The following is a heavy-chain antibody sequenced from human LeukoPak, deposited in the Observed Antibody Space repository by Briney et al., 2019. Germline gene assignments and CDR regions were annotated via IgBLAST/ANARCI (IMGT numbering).Heavy chain of an antibody. CDR3: ARGQGPSFDP. Sequence: GGSLRLSCTASGFTFTTYWMSWVRHPPGKGLEWVANIKQDGTEKYYVDSVKGRFTISRDNAKNSLYLQMNSLRAEDTAMYSCARGQGPSFDPWGQGTLVTVSS. J-gene: IGHJ5*02. CDR1: GFTFTTYW. CDR2: IKQDGTEK. V-gene: IGHV3-7*01.